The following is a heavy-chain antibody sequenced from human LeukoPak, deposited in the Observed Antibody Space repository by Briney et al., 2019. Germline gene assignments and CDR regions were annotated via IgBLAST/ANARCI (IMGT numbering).Heavy chain of an antibody. V-gene: IGHV4-59*01. CDR1: GGSISNYY. Sequence: SETLSLTCTVSGGSISNYYWSWIRQSPGKGLEWIGYIYYSGSTNYNPSLKSRVTISVDTSKNQSSLKLSSVTAADTAVYYCARETCSGGSCFQFDFWGQGTLVTVSS. CDR2: IYYSGST. J-gene: IGHJ4*02. CDR3: ARETCSGGSCFQFDF. D-gene: IGHD2-15*01.